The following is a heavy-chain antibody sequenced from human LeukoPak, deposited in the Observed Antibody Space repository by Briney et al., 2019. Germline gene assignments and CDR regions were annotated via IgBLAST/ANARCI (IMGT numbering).Heavy chain of an antibody. V-gene: IGHV1-18*01. CDR2: ISAYNGNT. CDR3: AQDSSGWYGRLGY. CDR1: GYTFTSYG. J-gene: IGHJ4*02. Sequence: AAVTVSFKSSGYTFTSYGYSWVRQAPAQGLEWMGWISAYNGNTNYAQKLQGRVTMTTDTSTSTAYMELRSLRSDVTAVYYCAQDSSGWYGRLGYWGQGTLVTVSS. D-gene: IGHD6-19*01.